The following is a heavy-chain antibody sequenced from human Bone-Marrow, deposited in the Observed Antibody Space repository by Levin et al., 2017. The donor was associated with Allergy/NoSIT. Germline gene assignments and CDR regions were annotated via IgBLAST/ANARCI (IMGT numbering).Heavy chain of an antibody. D-gene: IGHD6-13*01. CDR1: GFTFSSYA. CDR2: ISYDGSNK. CDR3: ARGLIAAAGTGNWFDP. V-gene: IGHV3-30-3*01. Sequence: GGSLRLSCAASGFTFSSYAMHWVRQAPGKGLEWVAVISYDGSNKYYADSVKGRFTISRDNSKNTLYLQMNSLRAEDTAVYYCARGLIAAAGTGNWFDPWGQGTLVTVSS. J-gene: IGHJ5*02.